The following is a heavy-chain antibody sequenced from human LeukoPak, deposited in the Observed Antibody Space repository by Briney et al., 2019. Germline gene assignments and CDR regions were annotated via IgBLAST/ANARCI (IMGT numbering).Heavy chain of an antibody. Sequence: GGSLRLSCAASGXTFSSYGMHWVRQAPGKGLEWVAVIWSDGSTKYYADSVKGRFTISRDNSKNTLYLQMNRLRAEDTAVYYCARGQPPSYYDMDVWGQGTTVTVSS. CDR1: GXTFSSYG. CDR2: IWSDGSTK. D-gene: IGHD6-13*01. V-gene: IGHV3-33*01. J-gene: IGHJ6*02. CDR3: ARGQPPSYYDMDV.